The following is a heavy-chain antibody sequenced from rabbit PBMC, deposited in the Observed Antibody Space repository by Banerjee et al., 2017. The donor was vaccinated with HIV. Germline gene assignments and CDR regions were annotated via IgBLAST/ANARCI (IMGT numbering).Heavy chain of an antibody. J-gene: IGHJ3*01. Sequence: QSLEESGGDLVKPGASLTLTCTASGFSFSSSYYMCWVRQAPGKGLEWIACIGAGSSGSAAYASWAKGRFPISITSSTTVTLQMTILTAAATATYFCSRNAGILNYIRLDLWGPGTLVTLS. CDR3: SRNAGILNYIRLDL. D-gene: IGHD4-2*01. CDR1: GFSFSSSYY. CDR2: IGAGSSGSA. V-gene: IGHV1S40*01.